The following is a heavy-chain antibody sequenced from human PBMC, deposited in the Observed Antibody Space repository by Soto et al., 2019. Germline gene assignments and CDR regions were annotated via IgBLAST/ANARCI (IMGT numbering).Heavy chain of an antibody. J-gene: IGHJ4*02. CDR3: ERGHSSSLANFDY. CDR1: GSTFSSYY. CDR2: IGTAGDT. Sequence: XESLTLSCAASGSTFSSYYTHWVRQPPGKGLEWVSAIGTAGDTYYPGSVKGRFAISREDAKRSLYLQMNSLRVGDTAVYYCERGHSSSLANFDYWGQGTLVTVSS. V-gene: IGHV3-13*01. D-gene: IGHD6-6*01.